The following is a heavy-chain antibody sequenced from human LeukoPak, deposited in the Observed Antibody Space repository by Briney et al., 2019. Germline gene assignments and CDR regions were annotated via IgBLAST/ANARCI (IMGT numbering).Heavy chain of an antibody. J-gene: IGHJ4*02. D-gene: IGHD2-2*01. CDR1: GFTFSSYW. CDR3: ARDRGCRTTSCPFDS. CDR2: INSDGSSS. Sequence: GGSLRLSCAASGFTFSSYWMHWVRQAPGKGLVWVSHINSDGSSSTYADSVKGRFTISRDNAKNTLYLHMNSLRAEDTAGYYCARDRGCRTTSCPFDSWGQGTLVAVSS. V-gene: IGHV3-74*03.